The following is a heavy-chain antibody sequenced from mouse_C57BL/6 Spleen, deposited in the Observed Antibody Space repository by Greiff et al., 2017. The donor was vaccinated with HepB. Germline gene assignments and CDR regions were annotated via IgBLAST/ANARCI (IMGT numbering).Heavy chain of an antibody. CDR1: GYTFTDYY. V-gene: IGHV1-26*01. CDR2: INPNNGGT. D-gene: IGHD1-1*01. CDR3: ARRHYGSSYWYFDV. Sequence: EVKLQQSGPELVKPGASVKISCKASGYTFTDYYMNWVKQSHGKSLEWIGDINPNNGGTSYNQKFKGKATLTVDKSSSTAYMELRSLTSEDSAVYYCARRHYGSSYWYFDVWGTGTTVTVSS. J-gene: IGHJ1*03.